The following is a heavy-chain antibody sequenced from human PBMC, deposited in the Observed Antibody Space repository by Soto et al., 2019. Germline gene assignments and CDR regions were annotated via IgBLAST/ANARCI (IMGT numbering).Heavy chain of an antibody. CDR3: ARDIGFDYVN. Sequence: GGSLRLSCAGSGFNVMSYWMSWVRQAPGKGLEWVASIKEDGSEIYYLHSVRGRFSISRDSAGNALHLTMNYLSAEDTGLYFCARDIGFDYVNWGQGTLVTVSS. V-gene: IGHV3-7*01. J-gene: IGHJ4*02. CDR2: IKEDGSEI. D-gene: IGHD3-16*01. CDR1: GFNVMSYW.